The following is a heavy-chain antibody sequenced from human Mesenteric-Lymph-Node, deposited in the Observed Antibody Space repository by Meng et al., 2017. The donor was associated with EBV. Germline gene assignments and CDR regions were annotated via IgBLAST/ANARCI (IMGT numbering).Heavy chain of an antibody. Sequence: QQWGAGLMKPSETLSLTCAVSGESLSGYYWSWIRQSPGKGLEWIGEINHSGSTNYNPSLESRLTISVDTSRNHFSLKLTSVTAADTAVYYCARGRIDDYTKFFDYWGQGTLVTVSS. D-gene: IGHD4-11*01. CDR2: INHSGST. V-gene: IGHV4-34*01. CDR3: ARGRIDDYTKFFDY. CDR1: GESLSGYY. J-gene: IGHJ4*02.